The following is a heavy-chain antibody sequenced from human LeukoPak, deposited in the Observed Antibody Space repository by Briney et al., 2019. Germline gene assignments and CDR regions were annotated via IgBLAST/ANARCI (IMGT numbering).Heavy chain of an antibody. CDR3: ARVRGYSGYRYFDY. CDR1: GGSISSYY. D-gene: IGHD5-12*01. V-gene: IGHV4-59*01. J-gene: IGHJ4*02. Sequence: SETLSLTCTVSGGSISSYYWSWIRQPPGKGLEWLGYIYYSGSTNYNPSLKSRVTISVDTSKNQFSLKLSSVTAADTAVYYCARVRGYSGYRYFDYWGQGTLVTVSS. CDR2: IYYSGST.